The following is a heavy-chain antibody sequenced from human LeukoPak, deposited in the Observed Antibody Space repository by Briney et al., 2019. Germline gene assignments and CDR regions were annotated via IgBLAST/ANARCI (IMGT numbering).Heavy chain of an antibody. CDR1: GVSIITTSYD. CDR3: ARHFDN. Sequence: SETLSLTCTVSGVSIITTSYDWGWIRQPPGKGLEWIGSISYGGSTDYNPSPKSRVTLSLDASKNQFSLRVSSVTAADTAVYYCARHFDNWGQGTLVTVSS. V-gene: IGHV4-39*01. CDR2: ISYGGST. J-gene: IGHJ4*02.